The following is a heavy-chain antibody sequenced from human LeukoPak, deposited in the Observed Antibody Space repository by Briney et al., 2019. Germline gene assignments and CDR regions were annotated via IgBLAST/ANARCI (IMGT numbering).Heavy chain of an antibody. D-gene: IGHD3-3*01. CDR1: GFTFSRHG. CDR3: ARDPAKFWSGHDY. CDR2: ISYDGSNK. V-gene: IGHV3-30*03. Sequence: GGSLRLSCAASGFTFSRHGMHWVRQAPGKGLEWVAVISYDGSNKFYADSVKGRFTISRDNSKNTLYVQMNSLRAEDTAVYYCARDPAKFWSGHDYWGQGTLVTVSS. J-gene: IGHJ4*02.